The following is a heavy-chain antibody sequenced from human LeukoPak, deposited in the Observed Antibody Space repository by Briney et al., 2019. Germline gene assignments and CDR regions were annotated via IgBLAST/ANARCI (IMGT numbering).Heavy chain of an antibody. J-gene: IGHJ5*02. Sequence: GASVQVSCKASGYTFTSYGISWVRRAPGQGLGWMGWISAYNGNTNYAQKLQGRVTITTDTSTSTAYMELRSLRSDDTAVYYCARSPLYCSGGSCTNWFDPWGQGTLVTVSS. D-gene: IGHD2-15*01. CDR3: ARSPLYCSGGSCTNWFDP. CDR1: GYTFTSYG. V-gene: IGHV1-18*04. CDR2: ISAYNGNT.